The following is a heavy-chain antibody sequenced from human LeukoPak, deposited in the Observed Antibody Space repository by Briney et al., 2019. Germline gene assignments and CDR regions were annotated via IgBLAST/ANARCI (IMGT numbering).Heavy chain of an antibody. CDR2: INPNSGGT. CDR1: GGTFSSYA. D-gene: IGHD2-21*02. V-gene: IGHV1-2*02. CDR3: ARDQFHVSYCHGDCYLDY. J-gene: IGHJ4*02. Sequence: ASVKVSCKASGGTFSSYAISWVRQAPGQGLEWMGWINPNSGGTNYAQKFQGRVTMTRDTSISTAYMELSRLRSDDTAVYYCARDQFHVSYCHGDCYLDYWGQGTLVTVSS.